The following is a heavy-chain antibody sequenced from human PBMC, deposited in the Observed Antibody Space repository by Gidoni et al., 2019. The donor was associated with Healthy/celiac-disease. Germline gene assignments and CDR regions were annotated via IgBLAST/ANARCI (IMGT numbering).Heavy chain of an antibody. CDR1: GFTFSSYG. CDR3: ARSKKSGYPDAFDI. V-gene: IGHV3-33*01. D-gene: IGHD3-22*01. Sequence: QVQLVESGGGVVQPGRSLRLSCAASGFTFSSYGMHWVRQAPGKGLEWVAVIWYDGSNKYYADSVKGRFTISRDNSKNTLYLQMNSLRAEDTAVYYCARSKKSGYPDAFDIWGQGTMVTVSS. J-gene: IGHJ3*02. CDR2: IWYDGSNK.